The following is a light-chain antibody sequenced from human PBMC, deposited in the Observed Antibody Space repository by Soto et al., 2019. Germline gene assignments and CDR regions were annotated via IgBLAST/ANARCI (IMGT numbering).Light chain of an antibody. CDR1: QSVSSSY. J-gene: IGKJ1*01. CDR2: GAS. Sequence: EIVLTQSPGTLSLSPGERASLSCRASQSVSSSYLAWYQQTRGQAPRLLIYGASTRATGVPARFSGSGSGTEFTLTISSLQSEDFAVYYCQQYNNWPRTFGQGTKVDIK. V-gene: IGKV3-15*01. CDR3: QQYNNWPRT.